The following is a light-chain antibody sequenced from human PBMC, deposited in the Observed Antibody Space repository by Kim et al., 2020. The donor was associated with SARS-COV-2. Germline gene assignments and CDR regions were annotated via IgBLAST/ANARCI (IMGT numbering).Light chain of an antibody. CDR2: GKN. J-gene: IGLJ2*01. Sequence: VALGKPVSITCQGDILRSYYATWYQQKPGQAPILVIYGKNNRPSGIPDRFSGSSSGNTASLTITGTQAGDEADYYCNSRDSNDNVVFGGGTKLTVL. CDR1: ILRSYY. V-gene: IGLV3-19*01. CDR3: NSRDSNDNVV.